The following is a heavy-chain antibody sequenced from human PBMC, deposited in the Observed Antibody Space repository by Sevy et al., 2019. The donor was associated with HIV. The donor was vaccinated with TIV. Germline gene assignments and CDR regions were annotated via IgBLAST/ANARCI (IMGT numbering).Heavy chain of an antibody. J-gene: IGHJ2*01. Sequence: SETLSLTCTVSGGSISTSSYYWGWIRQPPGKGLEWIGSLYSTGSTSYTPSLRSRVTVSADTSKSQFSLKLDSLSAADTAVYYCATPRVSGWCEGSGGYFDVWGRGTLVTVSS. V-gene: IGHV4-39*01. CDR1: GGSISTSSYY. CDR3: ATPRVSGWCEGSGGYFDV. D-gene: IGHD6-19*01. CDR2: LYSTGST.